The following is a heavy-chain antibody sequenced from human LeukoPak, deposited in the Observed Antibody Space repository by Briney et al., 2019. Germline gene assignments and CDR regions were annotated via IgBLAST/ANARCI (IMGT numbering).Heavy chain of an antibody. CDR1: GYTFTDYS. CDR3: ARSGRGTYYYFDL. V-gene: IGHV1-2*02. Sequence: ASVKVSCKASGYTFTDYSMHWVRQAPGQGLEWMGWINPNSGVTNYAQKFQGGVTMTTDTSISTAYMELSRLTSDDTAVYYCARSGRGTYYYFDLWGQGTLVTVSS. D-gene: IGHD5-12*01. J-gene: IGHJ4*02. CDR2: INPNSGVT.